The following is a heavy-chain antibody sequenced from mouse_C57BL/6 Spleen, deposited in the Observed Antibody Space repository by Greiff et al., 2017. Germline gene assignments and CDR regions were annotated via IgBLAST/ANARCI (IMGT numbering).Heavy chain of an antibody. Sequence: QVQLQQPGAELVKPGASVKLSCKASGYTFTSYWMHWVKQRPGQGLAWIGLIHPNSGSTNYNEKFKSKATLTVDKSSSTAYMQLSSLTSEDSAGYYCARSKNAMDYWGQGTSVTVSS. CDR3: ARSKNAMDY. V-gene: IGHV1-64*01. J-gene: IGHJ4*01. CDR1: GYTFTSYW. CDR2: IHPNSGST.